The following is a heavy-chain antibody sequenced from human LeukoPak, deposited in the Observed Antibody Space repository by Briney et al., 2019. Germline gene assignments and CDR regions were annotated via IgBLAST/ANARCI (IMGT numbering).Heavy chain of an antibody. CDR2: IHRDGGMT. D-gene: IGHD2-15*01. CDR3: VRETGTIGYYMDV. CDR1: GFTFTGNS. J-gene: IGHJ6*03. Sequence: GGSLRLSCAASGFTFTGNSMHWLRQGPGKGLVWVARIHRDGGMTRYADSVEGRFTISRDNAKNTLYLQMNSLRAEDTAIYYCVRETGTIGYYMDVWGKGTTVTVSS. V-gene: IGHV3-74*01.